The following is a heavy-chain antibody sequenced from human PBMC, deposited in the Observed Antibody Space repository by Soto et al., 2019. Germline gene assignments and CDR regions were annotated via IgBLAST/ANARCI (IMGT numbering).Heavy chain of an antibody. CDR3: ARGVERRDWFDP. CDR2: IYYSGST. V-gene: IGHV4-30-4*01. CDR1: GGSISSGDYY. J-gene: IGHJ5*02. D-gene: IGHD1-1*01. Sequence: PSETLSLTCTVSGGSISSGDYYWSWIRQPPGKGLEWIGYIYYSGSTYYNPSLKSRVTISVDTSKNQFSLKLSSVTAADTAVYYCARGVERRDWFDPWGQGTLVTVPQ.